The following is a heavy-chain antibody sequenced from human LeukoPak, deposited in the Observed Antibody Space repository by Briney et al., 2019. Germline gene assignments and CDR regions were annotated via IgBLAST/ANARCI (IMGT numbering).Heavy chain of an antibody. CDR3: ASLRVVPAAMGTFDY. D-gene: IGHD2-2*01. J-gene: IGHJ4*02. Sequence: SETLSLSCAVYGGSFSGYYWSWIRQPPGKGLELIGEINHSGSTNYNPSLKSRVTISVDTSKNQFSLKLSSVTAADTAVYYCASLRVVPAAMGTFDYWGQGTLVTVSS. CDR2: INHSGST. CDR1: GGSFSGYY. V-gene: IGHV4-34*01.